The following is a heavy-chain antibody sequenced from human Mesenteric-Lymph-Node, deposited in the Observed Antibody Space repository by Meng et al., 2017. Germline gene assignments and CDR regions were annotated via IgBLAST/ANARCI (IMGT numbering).Heavy chain of an antibody. V-gene: IGHV3-11*01. Sequence: GESLKISCEASGFTFSDYYMIWIRQAPGMGLEWISYISERSSTEYYADSVKGRFTISRDNAKNSLYLQMNFLRAEDTAVYYCARIPDFWSGYYDFDYWGQGTLVTVSS. CDR2: ISERSSTE. J-gene: IGHJ4*02. CDR3: ARIPDFWSGYYDFDY. CDR1: GFTFSDYY. D-gene: IGHD3-3*01.